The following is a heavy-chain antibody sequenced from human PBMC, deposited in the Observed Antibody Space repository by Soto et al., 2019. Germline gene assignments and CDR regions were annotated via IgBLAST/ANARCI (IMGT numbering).Heavy chain of an antibody. CDR2: MSFDGTYK. V-gene: IGHV3-30*18. CDR1: GFRFSDYG. J-gene: IGHJ4*02. Sequence: QVQLAESGGGVVQPGRSLRLSCIGSGFRFSDYGMHWVRQAPGKGLEWVAMMSFDGTYKYSADSVKGRFIISRDNFKNTLFLQMNSLRAGDTAVYYCAKDRRDGEYNSVYDFWGQGTLVTVSS. D-gene: IGHD4-17*01. CDR3: AKDRRDGEYNSVYDF.